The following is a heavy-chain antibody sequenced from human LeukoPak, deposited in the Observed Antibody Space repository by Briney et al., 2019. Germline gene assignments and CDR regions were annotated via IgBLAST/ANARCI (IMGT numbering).Heavy chain of an antibody. D-gene: IGHD4-4*01. CDR2: ISAYNGNT. J-gene: IGHJ6*02. V-gene: IGHV1-18*01. CDR1: GYTFTNYG. Sequence: ASVTVSCKASGYTFTNYGFSWVRQAPGQGLEWMGWISAYNGNTNYAQKLQGRVTMTTDTSTSTAYMELRSLRSDDTAVYYCARSSKFLENYYYYGMDVWGQGTTVTVSS. CDR3: ARSSKFLENYYYYGMDV.